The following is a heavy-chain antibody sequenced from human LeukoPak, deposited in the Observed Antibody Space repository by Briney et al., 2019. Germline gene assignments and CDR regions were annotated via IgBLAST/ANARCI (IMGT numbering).Heavy chain of an antibody. CDR3: ARDSSGYYPYFDY. Sequence: PSETLSRTCTVSGGSISSYYWSWIRQPPGKGLEWIGYIYYSGSTNYNPSLKSRVTISVDTSKNQFSLKLSSVTAADTAVYYCARDSSGYYPYFDYWGQGTLVTVSS. V-gene: IGHV4-59*01. CDR1: GGSISSYY. J-gene: IGHJ4*02. D-gene: IGHD3-22*01. CDR2: IYYSGST.